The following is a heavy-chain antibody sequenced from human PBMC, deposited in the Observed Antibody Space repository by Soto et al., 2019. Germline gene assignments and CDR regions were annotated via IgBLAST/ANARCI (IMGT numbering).Heavy chain of an antibody. CDR1: GYTFTSYG. V-gene: IGHV1-18*04. CDR3: ARVQGSGCKGAFDI. J-gene: IGHJ3*02. D-gene: IGHD1-26*01. CDR2: ISAYNGNT. Sequence: QVQLVQSGAEVKKPGASVKVSCKASGYTFTSYGISWVRQAPGQGLEWMGWISAYNGNTNYSQKLQGRVTMTPDTATRTAYMERRSQRSDDTAVYSGARVQGSGCKGAFDIWGQGTMVTVSS.